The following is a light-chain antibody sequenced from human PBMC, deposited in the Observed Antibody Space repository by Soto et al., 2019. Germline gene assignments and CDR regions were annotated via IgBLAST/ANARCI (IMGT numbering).Light chain of an antibody. CDR3: NSYGGTNNYVV. Sequence: QSALTQPPSASGSPGQSVTISGTGTSSDVGGYNYVSWYRQHPGKAPQLIIYDVNKRPSGVPDRFSGSKSGNTASLTVSGLQAEDEADYFCNSYGGTNNYVVFGGGTKLTVL. CDR2: DVN. J-gene: IGLJ2*01. CDR1: SSDVGGYNY. V-gene: IGLV2-8*01.